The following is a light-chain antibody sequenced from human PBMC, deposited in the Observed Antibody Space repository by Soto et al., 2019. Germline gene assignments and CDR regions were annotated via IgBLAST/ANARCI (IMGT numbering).Light chain of an antibody. V-gene: IGLV6-57*03. Sequence: NFMLTQPHSVSESPGKTVTISCTRSSGSIASNYVQWYQQRPGSAPTTVIYEDNQRPSGVPDRFSGSIDSSSNSASLIISGLKTEDEADYYCQSYDSSNPVVFGGGTKLTVL. J-gene: IGLJ2*01. CDR3: QSYDSSNPVV. CDR2: EDN. CDR1: SGSIASNY.